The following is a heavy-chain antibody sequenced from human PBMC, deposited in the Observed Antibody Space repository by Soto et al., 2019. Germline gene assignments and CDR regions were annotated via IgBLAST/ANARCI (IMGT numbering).Heavy chain of an antibody. CDR1: GGSFSGYY. V-gene: IGHV4-34*01. CDR3: ARGRGDGYNQNWYFDL. CDR2: INNGGSS. D-gene: IGHD3-10*01. Sequence: QVHLQQWGAGLLKPSETLSLTCAVYGGSFSGYYWSWIRQPPGKGLEWIGEINNGGSSNYNPSLKSRVSMSVGTSNNQYSLKLTSVTAADKAVYYCARGRGDGYNQNWYFDLWGRGTLVTVSS. J-gene: IGHJ2*01.